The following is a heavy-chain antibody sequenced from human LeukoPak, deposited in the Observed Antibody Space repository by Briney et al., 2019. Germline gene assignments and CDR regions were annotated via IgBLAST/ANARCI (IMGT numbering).Heavy chain of an antibody. CDR1: GHSISRGYY. Sequence: PSQTLSLTRTVSGHSISRGYYWGWIRQPPGKGLEWIGRIYHSGSTYYTPSLKSRVTISVDTSKTQFSLKLSPVTAADTAVYYCASSPYIAAAVHWWGQGTLVTVSS. V-gene: IGHV4-38-2*02. CDR3: ASSPYIAAAVHW. J-gene: IGHJ4*02. D-gene: IGHD6-13*01. CDR2: IYHSGST.